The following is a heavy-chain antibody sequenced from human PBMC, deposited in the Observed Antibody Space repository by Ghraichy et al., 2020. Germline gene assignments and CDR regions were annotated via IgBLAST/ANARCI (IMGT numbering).Heavy chain of an antibody. Sequence: GESLNISCAASGFSFSYYAMHWVRQAPGKGLEWVAVVPNDGTNKYYADSVKGRFTISRDNSKNTLYLQMNSLRPEDTAVYYCTALGGYYNYWGQGTLVTVSS. V-gene: IGHV3-30-3*01. CDR1: GFSFSYYA. D-gene: IGHD3-3*01. CDR3: TALGGYYNY. CDR2: VPNDGTNK. J-gene: IGHJ4*02.